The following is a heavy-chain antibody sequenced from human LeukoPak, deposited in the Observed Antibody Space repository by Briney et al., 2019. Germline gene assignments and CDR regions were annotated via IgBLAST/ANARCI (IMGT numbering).Heavy chain of an antibody. Sequence: QAGGSLRLSCAASGFSFSGYGMSWVRQAPGKGLEWVSAISGSGGSTYYADSVKGRFTISRDNAKNSLYLQMNSLRAEDTAVYYCARGAAAAGTSDWYFDLWGRGTLVTVSS. V-gene: IGHV3-23*01. CDR1: GFSFSGYG. CDR3: ARGAAAAGTSDWYFDL. CDR2: ISGSGGST. J-gene: IGHJ2*01. D-gene: IGHD6-13*01.